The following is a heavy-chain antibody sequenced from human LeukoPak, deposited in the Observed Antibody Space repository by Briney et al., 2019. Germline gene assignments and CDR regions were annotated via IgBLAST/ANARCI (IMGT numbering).Heavy chain of an antibody. D-gene: IGHD3-10*01. J-gene: IGHJ4*02. CDR2: IYYSGST. CDR1: GGSISSYY. V-gene: IGHV4-59*01. Sequence: PSETLSLTCTVSGGSISSYYRSWIRQPPGKGLEWIGYIYYSGSTNYNPSLTSRVTISLDTSKNQFSLKLSSVTAADTAVFYCARSASGRGDFDYWGQGTLVTVSS. CDR3: ARSASGRGDFDY.